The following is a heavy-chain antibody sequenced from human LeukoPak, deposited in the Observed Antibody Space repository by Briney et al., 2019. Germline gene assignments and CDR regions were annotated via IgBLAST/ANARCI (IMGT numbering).Heavy chain of an antibody. CDR2: INSDGSST. Sequence: GGSLRLSCAASGFTFSSYWMHWVRQAPGKGLVWVSRINSDGSSTSYADSVKGRFTISRDNAKNTLYLQMNSLRAEDTAVYYCARARYYVSGRGYLYYYYMDVWGKGTTVTISS. CDR3: ARARYYVSGRGYLYYYYMDV. J-gene: IGHJ6*03. CDR1: GFTFSSYW. D-gene: IGHD3-10*01. V-gene: IGHV3-74*01.